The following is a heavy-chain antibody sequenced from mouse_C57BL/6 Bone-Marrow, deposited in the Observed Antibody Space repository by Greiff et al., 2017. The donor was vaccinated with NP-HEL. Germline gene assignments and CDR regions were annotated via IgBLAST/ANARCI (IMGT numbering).Heavy chain of an antibody. Sequence: QVQLKQSGAELMKPGASVKLSCKATGYTFTGYWIEWVKQRPGHGLEWIGEILPGSGSTNYNEKFKGKATFTADTSSNTAYMQLSSLTTEDSAIYYCARNGYYYGSRRGYFDVWGTGTTVTVSS. J-gene: IGHJ1*03. CDR2: ILPGSGST. D-gene: IGHD1-1*01. CDR1: GYTFTGYW. V-gene: IGHV1-9*01. CDR3: ARNGYYYGSRRGYFDV.